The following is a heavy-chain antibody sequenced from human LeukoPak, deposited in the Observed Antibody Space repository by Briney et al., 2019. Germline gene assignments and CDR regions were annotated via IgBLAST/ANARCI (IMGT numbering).Heavy chain of an antibody. CDR1: GFTFSSYW. D-gene: IGHD3-3*01. CDR2: ISSSSSYI. CDR3: ASGFWSGRGAFDI. Sequence: GGSLRLSCAASGFTFSSYWMNWVRQAPGKGLEWVSSISSSSSYIYYADSVKGRFTISRDNAKNSLYLQMNSLRAEDTAVYYCASGFWSGRGAFDIWGQGTMVTVSS. V-gene: IGHV3-21*01. J-gene: IGHJ3*02.